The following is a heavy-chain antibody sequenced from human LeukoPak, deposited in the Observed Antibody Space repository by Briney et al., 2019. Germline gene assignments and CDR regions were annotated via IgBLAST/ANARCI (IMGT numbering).Heavy chain of an antibody. D-gene: IGHD4-17*01. CDR1: GGSFSGYY. CDR2: INHSGGT. J-gene: IGHJ4*02. CDR3: ARRNDYGDYEPSDY. V-gene: IGHV4-34*01. Sequence: SETLSLTCAVYGGSFSGYYWSWIRQPPGKGLEWIGEINHSGGTNYNPSFKSRVTISVDASKNQFSLELTSVTAADTAVYYCARRNDYGDYEPSDYWGQGTLVTVSS.